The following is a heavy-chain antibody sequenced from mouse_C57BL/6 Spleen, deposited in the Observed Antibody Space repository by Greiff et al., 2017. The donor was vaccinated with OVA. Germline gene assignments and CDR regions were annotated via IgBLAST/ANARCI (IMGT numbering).Heavy chain of an antibody. CDR1: GFSLTSYG. J-gene: IGHJ4*01. V-gene: IGHV2-9*01. CDR3: AKRTGSGDAMDY. CDR2: IWGGGST. Sequence: VQRVESGPGLVAPSPSLSITCTVSGFSLTSYGVDWVRQPPGKGLEWLGVIWGGGSTNYNSALMSSLGISKENTKSQIVLKMNSLQTDDTAVDYCAKRTGSGDAMDYWGQGTSVTVSS. D-gene: IGHD4-1*01.